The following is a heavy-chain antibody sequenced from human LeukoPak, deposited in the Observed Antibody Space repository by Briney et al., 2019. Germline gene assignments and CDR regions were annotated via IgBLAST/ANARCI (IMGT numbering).Heavy chain of an antibody. CDR3: AELGITMIGGV. D-gene: IGHD3-10*02. Sequence: GGSLRLSCAASGFTFSSYWMNWVRQAPGKGLEWVSYISSSGSTIYYADSVKGRFTISRDNAKNSLYLQMNSLRAEDTAVYYCAELGITMIGGVWGKGTTVTISS. CDR1: GFTFSSYW. J-gene: IGHJ6*04. CDR2: ISSSGSTI. V-gene: IGHV3-48*03.